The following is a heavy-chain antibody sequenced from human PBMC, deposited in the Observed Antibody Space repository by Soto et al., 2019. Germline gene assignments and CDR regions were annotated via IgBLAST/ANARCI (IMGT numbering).Heavy chain of an antibody. CDR2: IYPGDSDT. Sequence: PGESLKISCKGSGYNFATYWIAWVRQMPGKGLEYMGIIYPGDSDTRYSPSFQGQVTFSADKSINAAYLQWSSLKASDTAMYYCARNGFYGDYASNYFDPWGQGTLVTVSS. V-gene: IGHV5-51*01. D-gene: IGHD4-17*01. CDR3: ARNGFYGDYASNYFDP. J-gene: IGHJ5*02. CDR1: GYNFATYW.